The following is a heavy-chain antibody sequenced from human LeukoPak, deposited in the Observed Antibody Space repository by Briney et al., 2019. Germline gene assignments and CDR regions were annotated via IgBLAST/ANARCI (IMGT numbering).Heavy chain of an antibody. V-gene: IGHV1-18*01. CDR2: ISAYNGNT. CDR3: ARGQGRLRFLEWLPYDY. CDR1: GYTFTSYG. J-gene: IGHJ4*02. D-gene: IGHD3-3*01. Sequence: GASVKVSCKASGYTFTSYGISWVRQAPGQGLEWMGWISAYNGNTNYAQKLQGRVTMTTDTSTSTAYMELRSLRSDDTAVYYCARGQGRLRFLEWLPYDYWGQGTLVTVS.